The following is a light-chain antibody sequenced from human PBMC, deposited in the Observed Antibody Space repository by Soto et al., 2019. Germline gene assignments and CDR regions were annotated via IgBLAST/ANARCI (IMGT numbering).Light chain of an antibody. J-gene: IGKJ5*01. CDR3: RQRSNWPPSVT. CDR2: DAS. V-gene: IGKV3-11*01. Sequence: EIVLTQSPATLSLSPGERVTLSCRASQSVSNYLAWYQQKPGQAPRLLIYDASNRATGIPARFSGSGSGTDFTLTISSLEPEDFAVYYCRQRSNWPPSVTFGQGTRLEIK. CDR1: QSVSNY.